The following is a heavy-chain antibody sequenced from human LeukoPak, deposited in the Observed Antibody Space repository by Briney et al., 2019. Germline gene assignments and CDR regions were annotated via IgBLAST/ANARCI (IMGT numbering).Heavy chain of an antibody. J-gene: IGHJ4*02. CDR3: ARESGKFDY. CDR1: GLPIADFA. Sequence: GGSLRLSCVASGLPIADFAMHCVRQAPGKGLEWVSLISGDGVSTFYADSVKGRFSISRDNSKNSLSLEMNSLRTEDTAMYYCARESGKFDYWGQGTLVAVSS. V-gene: IGHV3-43*02. CDR2: ISGDGVST.